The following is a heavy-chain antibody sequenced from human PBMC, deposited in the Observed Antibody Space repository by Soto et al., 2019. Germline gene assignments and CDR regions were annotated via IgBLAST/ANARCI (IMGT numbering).Heavy chain of an antibody. V-gene: IGHV1-18*01. CDR2: VNTYNGNP. CDR1: GYTFTNYA. Sequence: QVQLVQSGGELKKPGASVKVSYKASGYTFTNYAISWVRQAPGRGLEWMGWVNTYNGNPNYAQIFQGRVTMTTDTSTGTAYMELRSLKSDDSAIYYCARDSQYSTSWQRFDSWGQGTLVTVSS. D-gene: IGHD6-13*01. J-gene: IGHJ4*02. CDR3: ARDSQYSTSWQRFDS.